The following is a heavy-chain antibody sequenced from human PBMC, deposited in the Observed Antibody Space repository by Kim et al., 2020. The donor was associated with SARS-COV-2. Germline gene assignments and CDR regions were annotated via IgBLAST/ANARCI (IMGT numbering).Heavy chain of an antibody. CDR1: GGSFSGYY. Sequence: SETLSLTCAVYGGSFSGYYLSWIRQPPGKGLEWVWEINHSGSTNYNPALKRGSPISVDTSQNQFFLKLSSVTAADTAVYYCSEIAARPPHYYSYYGVAV. CDR3: SEIAARPPHYYSYYGVAV. J-gene: IGHJ6*01. D-gene: IGHD6-6*01. CDR2: INHSGST. V-gene: IGHV4-34*01.